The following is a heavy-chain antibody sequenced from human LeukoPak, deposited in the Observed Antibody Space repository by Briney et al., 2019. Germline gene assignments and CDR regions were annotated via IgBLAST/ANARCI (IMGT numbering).Heavy chain of an antibody. CDR1: GYTFTSYG. CDR2: ISADNGDT. CDR3: ARDDGYGWWGYY. V-gene: IGHV1-18*01. D-gene: IGHD6-19*01. Sequence: ASVKVSCKASGYTFTSYGITWVRQAPGQGLEWMGWISADNGDTHYAQIVQGRVTMTTDTSTSTAHMDLRSLRSDDTAVYYCARDDGYGWWGYYWGQGTLVTVSS. J-gene: IGHJ4*02.